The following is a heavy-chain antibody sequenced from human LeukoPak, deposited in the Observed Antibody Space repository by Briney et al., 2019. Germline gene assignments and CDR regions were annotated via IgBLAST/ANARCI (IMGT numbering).Heavy chain of an antibody. CDR2: INPDSGDT. V-gene: IGHV1-2*02. CDR1: GYTFSGYY. Sequence: ASVKVSCKASGYTFSGYYIHWLRQAPGQGLEWMGWINPDSGDTNYAQKFQGRVTMTRDTFIKTAYMELSSLRSDDTAVYYCAGEAYSSGWYRGGWFDPWGQGTQVTVSS. CDR3: AGEAYSSGWYRGGWFDP. J-gene: IGHJ5*02. D-gene: IGHD6-19*01.